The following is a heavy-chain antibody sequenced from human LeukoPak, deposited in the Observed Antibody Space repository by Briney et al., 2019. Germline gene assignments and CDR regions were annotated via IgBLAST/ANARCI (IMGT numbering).Heavy chain of an antibody. J-gene: IGHJ4*02. CDR1: GGSFSGYY. Sequence: SETLSLTCAVYGGSFSGYYWSWIRQPPGKGLEWIGEINHSGSTNYNPSLKSRVTISVDTSKNQFSLKLSSVTAADTAVYYCAHDSSGYYYFGYWGQGTLVTVSS. D-gene: IGHD3-22*01. CDR2: INHSGST. CDR3: AHDSSGYYYFGY. V-gene: IGHV4-34*01.